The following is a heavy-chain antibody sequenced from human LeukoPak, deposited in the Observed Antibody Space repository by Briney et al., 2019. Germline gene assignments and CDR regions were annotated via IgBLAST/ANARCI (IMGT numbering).Heavy chain of an antibody. J-gene: IGHJ5*02. D-gene: IGHD3-22*01. V-gene: IGHV3-48*03. Sequence: WGSLTLSCAASGFTFSSYEMNWVRQAPGKGLEWISYISSTGSAIYYADSVKGRFAISRDNAKNSLYLQMNSLRAEETAVYYCARASSPYYYDSSGYIAWGPGNLGSVSS. CDR2: ISSTGSAI. CDR1: GFTFSSYE. CDR3: ARASSPYYYDSSGYIA.